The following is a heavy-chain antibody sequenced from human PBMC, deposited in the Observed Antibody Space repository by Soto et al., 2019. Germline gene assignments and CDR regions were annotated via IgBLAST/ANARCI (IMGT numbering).Heavy chain of an antibody. CDR3: ARVGTPIDY. CDR1: GYTFTNFG. CDR2: ISAYNGNT. V-gene: IGHV1-18*01. Sequence: QVQLVQSGAEVKKPGASVKVSCKASGYTFTNFGISWVRQAPGQGLEWMGWISAYNGNTNYAQNFQGRVTMTTVTATRTAYMELRTLRSYDTAGHYCARVGTPIDYWGQGTLGTLSA. D-gene: IGHD7-27*01. J-gene: IGHJ4*02.